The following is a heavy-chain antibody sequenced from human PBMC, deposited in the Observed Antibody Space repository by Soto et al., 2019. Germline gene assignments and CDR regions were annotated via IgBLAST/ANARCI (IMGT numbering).Heavy chain of an antibody. CDR1: GFSLSTSGVG. J-gene: IGHJ4*02. D-gene: IGHD5-18*01. Sequence: QITLKESGPTLVKPTQTLTLTCTFSGFSLSTSGVGVGWIRQPPGKALEWLALIYWNDDKRYSPSLKSRLTITKDTSKNPVVLTMTNMDPVDTATYYCAHGGTAMDGYDYWGQGTLVTVSS. V-gene: IGHV2-5*01. CDR3: AHGGTAMDGYDY. CDR2: IYWNDDK.